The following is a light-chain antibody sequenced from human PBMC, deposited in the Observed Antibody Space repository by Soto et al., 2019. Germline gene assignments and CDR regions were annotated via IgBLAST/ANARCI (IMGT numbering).Light chain of an antibody. Sequence: DIVLTQSPGTLSLSPGERATLSCRASQSVSSSYLAWYQQKPGQAPRLLIYDAFKRATGIPARFSGSGSGTEFTLTISSLQSEDFAVYYCQQYNNWPLTFGGGTKVDIK. CDR3: QQYNNWPLT. V-gene: IGKV3D-15*01. CDR2: DAF. J-gene: IGKJ4*01. CDR1: QSVSSSY.